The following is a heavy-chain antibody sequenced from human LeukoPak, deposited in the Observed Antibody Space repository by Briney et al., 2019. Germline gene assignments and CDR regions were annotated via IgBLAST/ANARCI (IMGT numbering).Heavy chain of an antibody. CDR2: IRYDGGLK. D-gene: IGHD1-26*01. CDR1: GFTFNSYA. Sequence: QPGGSLRLSCAASGFTFNSYAMHWVRQTPVKGLEWVAFIRYDGGLKHYADPVKGRFMISRDNSKDTLYLEMSSLRVEDTGVYYCASSQGGSDKWLGPWGQGTLVTVSS. V-gene: IGHV3-30*02. CDR3: ASSQGGSDKWLGP. J-gene: IGHJ5*02.